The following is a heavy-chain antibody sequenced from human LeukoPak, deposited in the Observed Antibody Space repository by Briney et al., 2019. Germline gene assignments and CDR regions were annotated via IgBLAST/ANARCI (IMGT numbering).Heavy chain of an antibody. J-gene: IGHJ4*02. CDR1: GFTFSSYA. Sequence: QAGGSLRLSCAASGFTFSSYAMSWVRQAPGKGLEWVSAISGSGGSTYYADSVKGRFTISRDNSKNTLYLQMNSLRAEDTAVYYCAKDKDYYGSDPYYFDYWGQGTLVTVSS. V-gene: IGHV3-23*01. D-gene: IGHD3-10*01. CDR2: ISGSGGST. CDR3: AKDKDYYGSDPYYFDY.